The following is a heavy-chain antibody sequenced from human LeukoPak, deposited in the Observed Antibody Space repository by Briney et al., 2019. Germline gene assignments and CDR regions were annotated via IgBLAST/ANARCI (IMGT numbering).Heavy chain of an antibody. Sequence: GASVKVSCKASEYTFTDFYIFWVRQAPGQGLEWMGWIHPSSGATTYAQRFQSRVTLTRDTSINTAYMELSGLTSDDTAVYYCTREDYWGQGTLVTVSS. J-gene: IGHJ4*02. CDR1: EYTFTDFY. CDR3: TREDY. CDR2: IHPSSGAT. V-gene: IGHV1-2*02.